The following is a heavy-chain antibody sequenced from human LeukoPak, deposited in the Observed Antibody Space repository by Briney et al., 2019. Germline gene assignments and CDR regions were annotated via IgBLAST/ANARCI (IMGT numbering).Heavy chain of an antibody. D-gene: IGHD5-12*01. CDR3: AKGRGYSGYDFDY. J-gene: IGHJ4*02. CDR2: ISGSSSYI. V-gene: IGHV3-21*04. CDR1: GFTFSTYN. Sequence: GGSLRLSCAASGFTFSTYNMNWVRQAPGKGLEWVSSISGSSSYIYYADSVKGRFTISRDNSKNTLYLQMNSLRAEDTAVYYCAKGRGYSGYDFDYWGQGTLVTVSS.